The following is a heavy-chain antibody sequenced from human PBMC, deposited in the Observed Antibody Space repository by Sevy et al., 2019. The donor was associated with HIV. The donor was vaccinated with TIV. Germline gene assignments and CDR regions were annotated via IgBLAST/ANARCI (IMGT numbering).Heavy chain of an antibody. CDR3: ARGVPIEYSSSSGLG. V-gene: IGHV1-8*01. D-gene: IGHD6-6*01. J-gene: IGHJ4*02. CDR1: GYTFTSYD. Sequence: KVSCKASGYTFTSYDINWVRQATGQGLEWMGWMNPNSGNTGYAQKFQGRVTMTRNTSISTAYMELSSLRSEDTAVYYCARGVPIEYSSSSGLGWGQGTLVTVSS. CDR2: MNPNSGNT.